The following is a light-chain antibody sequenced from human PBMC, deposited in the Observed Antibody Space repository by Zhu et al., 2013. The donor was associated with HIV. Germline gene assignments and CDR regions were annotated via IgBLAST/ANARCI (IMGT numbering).Light chain of an antibody. V-gene: IGKV3-20*01. CDR3: QQYGSSPPIT. CDR2: GSS. CDR1: QSVSSSY. Sequence: EIVLTQSPGTLSLSPGERATLSCRASQSVSSSYFAWYQQQPGQAPRLLIYGSSSRATGIPDRFSGSGSGTDFTLTISRLEPEDFAVYYCQQYGSSPPITFGPGTKVDI. J-gene: IGKJ3*01.